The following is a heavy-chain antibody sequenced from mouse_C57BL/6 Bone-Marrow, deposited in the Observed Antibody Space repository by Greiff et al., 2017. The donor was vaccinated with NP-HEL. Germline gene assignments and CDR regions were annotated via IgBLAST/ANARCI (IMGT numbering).Heavy chain of an antibody. V-gene: IGHV1-50*01. CDR1: GYTFTTYW. CDR2: IDPSDSYT. J-gene: IGHJ3*01. Sequence: QVQLQQPGAELVKPGASVKLSCKASGYTFTTYWMQWVKQRPGQGLEWIGEIDPSDSYTNYNQKFKGKATLTVDTSSSTANMQLSSLTSEDSAFYYCARKAYYGRSYEFAYWGQGTLVTVSA. D-gene: IGHD1-1*01. CDR3: ARKAYYGRSYEFAY.